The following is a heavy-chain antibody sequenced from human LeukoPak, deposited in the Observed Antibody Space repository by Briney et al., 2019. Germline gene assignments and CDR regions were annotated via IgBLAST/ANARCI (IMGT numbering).Heavy chain of an antibody. CDR1: GFTFSSYT. D-gene: IGHD2-2*01. J-gene: IGHJ6*02. V-gene: IGHV3-23*01. CDR2: ITTSDGNT. CDR3: AKVRDCSSTSCYRNYGMDV. Sequence: GGSLRLSCAASGFTFSSYTMSWVRQAPGTGLEWVSTITTSDGNTYYADSVKGRFTVSRDNSKNTLFLQMNSLRAEDTAVYYCAKVRDCSSTSCYRNYGMDVWGQGTTVTVSS.